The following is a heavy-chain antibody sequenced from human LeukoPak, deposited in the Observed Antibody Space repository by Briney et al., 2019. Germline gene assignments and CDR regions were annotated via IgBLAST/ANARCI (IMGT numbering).Heavy chain of an antibody. V-gene: IGHV3-33*08. CDR2: IWYDGSNK. CDR1: GFTFSSYY. Sequence: GSLRLSCAASGFTFSSYYMNWVRQAPGKGLEWVAVIWYDGSNKYYADSVKGRFTISRDNSKNTLYLQMNSLRAEDTAVYYCARDRSVVPAAAGLFDYWGQGTLVTVSS. D-gene: IGHD2-2*01. CDR3: ARDRSVVPAAAGLFDY. J-gene: IGHJ4*02.